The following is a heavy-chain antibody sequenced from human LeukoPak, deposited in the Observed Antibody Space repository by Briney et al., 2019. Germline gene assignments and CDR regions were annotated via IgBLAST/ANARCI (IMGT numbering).Heavy chain of an antibody. V-gene: IGHV3-23*01. Sequence: GGSLRLSCAASGFTFSSYAMSWVRQAPGRGLEWVSAVSGSGGSTYYADSVKGRFTISRDNSKNTLYLQMNSLRAEDTAVYYCAKGTRELPDYWGQGTLVTVSS. J-gene: IGHJ4*02. D-gene: IGHD3-10*01. CDR1: GFTFSSYA. CDR2: VSGSGGST. CDR3: AKGTRELPDY.